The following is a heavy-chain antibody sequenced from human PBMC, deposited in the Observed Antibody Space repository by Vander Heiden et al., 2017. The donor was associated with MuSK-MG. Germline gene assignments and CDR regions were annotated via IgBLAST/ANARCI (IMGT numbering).Heavy chain of an antibody. Sequence: QITLKESGPTLVKPTQTLTVTCNFSGFSLNTRGVGVGWFRQPPGEALEWLALISWDDDKRFRPSLKSRLTITKDTSKNQVVLTMTTMAPVDTGTYYGAHFAGFDGSYNAYWGQGGLVTVSS. J-gene: IGHJ4*02. D-gene: IGHD3-9*01. CDR2: ISWDDDK. CDR1: GFSLNTRGVG. V-gene: IGHV2-5*02. CDR3: AHFAGFDGSYNAY.